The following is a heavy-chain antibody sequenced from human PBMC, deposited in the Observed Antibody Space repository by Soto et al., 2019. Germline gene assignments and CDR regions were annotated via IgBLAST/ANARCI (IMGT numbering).Heavy chain of an antibody. CDR3: AKSPNFYCSSPNCYKYYFDH. V-gene: IGHV3-30*18. CDR1: GFTFNTYG. J-gene: IGHJ4*02. Sequence: LRLSCAASGFTFNTYGMHWVRQAPGKGLEWVAVISYDGSEKYYVDSVKGRFTISKDNSKNTLYLQMNSLRPEDTAVYYCAKSPNFYCSSPNCYKYYFDHWGQGAGVTV. D-gene: IGHD2-2*02. CDR2: ISYDGSEK.